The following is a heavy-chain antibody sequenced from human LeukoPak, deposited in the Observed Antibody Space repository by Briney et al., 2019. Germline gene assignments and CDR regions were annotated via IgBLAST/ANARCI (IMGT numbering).Heavy chain of an antibody. J-gene: IGHJ4*02. Sequence: GGSLRLSCAASGFTFSNAWMNWVRQAPGKGLEWVGRIKRKIDGGTTDYAAPVKGRFTISKDDSKNTLYLQMNSLKTEDTAVYYCTTNTAPDYYGSGSYYNVIWGQGTLVTVSS. CDR3: TTNTAPDYYGSGSYYNVI. V-gene: IGHV3-15*01. CDR1: GFTFSNAW. D-gene: IGHD3-10*01. CDR2: IKRKIDGGTT.